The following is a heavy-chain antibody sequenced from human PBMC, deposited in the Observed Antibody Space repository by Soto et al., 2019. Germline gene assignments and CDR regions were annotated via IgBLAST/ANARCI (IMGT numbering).Heavy chain of an antibody. CDR2: ISSSSSYI. V-gene: IGHV3-21*01. CDR3: ARDRGAASDIRYYYYGIDV. D-gene: IGHD3-10*01. CDR1: GFIFDIYS. Sequence: EVQLVESGGGLVKPGGSLRLSCAASGFIFDIYSMTWVRQAPGKGLEWVSSISSSSSYIYYADSVKGRFTISRDNAENSLYLKMSSLRDDDTAVYYCARDRGAASDIRYYYYGIDVWGQGTTVTVSS. J-gene: IGHJ6*02.